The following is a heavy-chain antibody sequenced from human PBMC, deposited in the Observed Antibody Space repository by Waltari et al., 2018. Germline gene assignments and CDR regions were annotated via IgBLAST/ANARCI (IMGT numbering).Heavy chain of an antibody. Sequence: QVQLQESGPGLVKPSETLSLTCSVSGCSFYSYYWSWLRQPPGKGLEWIGYVSDIGSTNYNPSLKSRVTISVDRSKNQFSLKVNSVTAADTAVYYCARPRSTYGNDAFDIWGQGTMVTVSS. V-gene: IGHV4-59*12. J-gene: IGHJ3*02. CDR1: GCSFYSYY. CDR2: VSDIGST. CDR3: ARPRSTYGNDAFDI. D-gene: IGHD4-17*01.